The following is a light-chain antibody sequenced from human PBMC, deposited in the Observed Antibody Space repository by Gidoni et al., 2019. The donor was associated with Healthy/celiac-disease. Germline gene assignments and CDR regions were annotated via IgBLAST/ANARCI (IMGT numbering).Light chain of an antibody. J-gene: IGLJ2*01. Sequence: QSALTPPPSVSGAPGPRVTISCTGSSSNIGAGYDVHWYQQLPGTAPKLLIYGNSNRPSGVPDRFSGSKSGTSASLAITGLQAEDEADYYCQSYDSSLSGGVVFGGGTKLTVL. CDR1: SSNIGAGYD. CDR2: GNS. V-gene: IGLV1-40*01. CDR3: QSYDSSLSGGVV.